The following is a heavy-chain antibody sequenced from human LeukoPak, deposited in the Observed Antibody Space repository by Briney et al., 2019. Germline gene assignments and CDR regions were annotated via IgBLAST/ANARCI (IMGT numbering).Heavy chain of an antibody. Sequence: SVKVSCKASGYTFSDYDINWVRQAPGQGLEWMGRIIPILGIANYAQKFQGRVTITADKSTSTAYMELSSLRSEDTAVYYCARARSIAAPHFDYWGQGTLVTVSS. CDR2: IIPILGIA. CDR3: ARARSIAAPHFDY. CDR1: GYTFSDYD. V-gene: IGHV1-69*04. J-gene: IGHJ4*02. D-gene: IGHD6-6*01.